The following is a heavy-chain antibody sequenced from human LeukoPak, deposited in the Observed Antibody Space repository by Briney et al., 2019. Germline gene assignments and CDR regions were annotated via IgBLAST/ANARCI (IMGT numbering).Heavy chain of an antibody. CDR3: TTDLHIVVVTAIWGNDY. Sequence: GGSLRLSCAASGFTFSDYSMNWVRQAPGKGLEWTSYIGIDSGNTNYADSVKGRFTISGDKAKNSLYLQMNSLKTEDTAVYYCTTDLHIVVVTAIWGNDYWGQGTLVTVSS. J-gene: IGHJ4*02. CDR1: GFTFSDYS. D-gene: IGHD2-21*02. V-gene: IGHV3-48*01. CDR2: IGIDSGNT.